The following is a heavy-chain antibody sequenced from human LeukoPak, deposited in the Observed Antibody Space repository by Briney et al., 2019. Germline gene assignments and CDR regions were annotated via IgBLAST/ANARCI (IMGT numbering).Heavy chain of an antibody. D-gene: IGHD6-13*01. CDR1: GGSFSGYY. CDR3: ASFPSIAAAGWFDY. V-gene: IGHV4-34*01. CDR2: INHSGST. Sequence: PSETLSLTCAVYGGSFSGYYWSWIRQPPGKGLEWIGEINHSGSTNYNPSLKSRVTISVETSKHQFSLKLSSVTAADTAVYYCASFPSIAAAGWFDYWGQGTLVTVSS. J-gene: IGHJ4*02.